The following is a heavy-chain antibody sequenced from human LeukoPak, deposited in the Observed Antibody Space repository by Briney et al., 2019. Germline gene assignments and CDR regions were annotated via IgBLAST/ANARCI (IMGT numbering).Heavy chain of an antibody. Sequence: GASVKVSCKASGYTFTGYYMHWVRQAPGQGLEWMGWINPNSGGTNYAQKFQGRVTMTRDTSISTAYMELSRLRSDDTAVYYCARDDSYCSSTSCYPYNWFDPWGRGTLVTVSS. CDR2: INPNSGGT. J-gene: IGHJ5*02. D-gene: IGHD2-2*01. CDR3: ARDDSYCSSTSCYPYNWFDP. CDR1: GYTFTGYY. V-gene: IGHV1-2*02.